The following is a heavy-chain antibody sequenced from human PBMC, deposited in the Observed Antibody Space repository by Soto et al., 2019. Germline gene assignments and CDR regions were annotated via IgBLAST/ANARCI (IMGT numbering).Heavy chain of an antibody. CDR2: IHHTGGT. Sequence: PSETLSLTCAVSGYSITSGYYSGWIRPPPGKGLEWMGTIHHTGGTYYNPSLRSRVSMSIDTSKNQFSLRLSSVTAADTAVHYCASVGPDCNSVRCIRGMCFGPRGQGTPVTVS. CDR1: GYSITSGYY. J-gene: IGHJ5*02. V-gene: IGHV4-38-2*01. CDR3: ASVGPDCNSVRCIRGMCFGP. D-gene: IGHD2-2*01.